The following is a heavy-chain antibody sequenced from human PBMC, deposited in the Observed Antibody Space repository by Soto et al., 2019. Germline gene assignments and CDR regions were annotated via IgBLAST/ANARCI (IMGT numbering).Heavy chain of an antibody. J-gene: IGHJ5*02. CDR1: GFTFSSYA. CDR3: VRDLDISDHYSWFDP. CDR2: ISGSDDST. V-gene: IGHV3-23*01. D-gene: IGHD3-22*01. Sequence: HPGGSLRLSCAASGFTFSSYAMSWVRQAPGKGLEWVSVISGSDDSTYYADFVKGRFTISRDNSKNTLYLQMNSLRAEDTAVYYCVRDLDISDHYSWFDPWGQGTLVTVSS.